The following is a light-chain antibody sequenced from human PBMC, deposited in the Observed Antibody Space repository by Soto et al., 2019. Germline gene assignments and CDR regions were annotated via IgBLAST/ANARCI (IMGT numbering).Light chain of an antibody. CDR2: EVN. CDR3: ASYTVSHTRV. Sequence: QSALTQPASVSGSPGQSITISCTGSNSDVGAYNYVSWYQQHPGKAPKLIIYEVNNQPSGVSHRFSGSKSGNTASLTISGLQADDEADYYCASYTVSHTRVFGGGTKLTVL. J-gene: IGLJ3*02. V-gene: IGLV2-14*01. CDR1: NSDVGAYNY.